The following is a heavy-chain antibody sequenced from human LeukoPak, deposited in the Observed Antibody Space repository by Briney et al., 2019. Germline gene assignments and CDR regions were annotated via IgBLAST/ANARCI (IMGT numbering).Heavy chain of an antibody. V-gene: IGHV4-59*01. CDR2: IYYSGST. CDR3: ARDSGSGSYYYYYYMDV. CDR1: GGSISSYY. J-gene: IGHJ6*03. D-gene: IGHD1-26*01. Sequence: SETLSLTCTVSGGSISSYYWSWIRQPPGKGLEWIGYIYYSGSTNYNPSLKSRVTISVDTSKNQFSLKLRSVTAADTAAYYCARDSGSGSYYYYYYMDVWGKGTTVTVSS.